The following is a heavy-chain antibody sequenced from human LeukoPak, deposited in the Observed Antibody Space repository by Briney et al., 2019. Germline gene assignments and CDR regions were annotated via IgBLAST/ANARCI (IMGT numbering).Heavy chain of an antibody. D-gene: IGHD1-26*01. V-gene: IGHV4-39*01. CDR1: GGSISSSSYY. J-gene: IGHJ4*02. CDR2: IYYSGST. CDR3: AKGGLVRSPRGYFDF. Sequence: SETLSLTCTVSGGSISSSSYYWGWIRQPPGRGLEWIGSIYYSGSTYYNPSLKSRVTISVDASKNQFSLKLSSVTAADTAVYYCAKGGLVRSPRGYFDFWGQGTLVTVSS.